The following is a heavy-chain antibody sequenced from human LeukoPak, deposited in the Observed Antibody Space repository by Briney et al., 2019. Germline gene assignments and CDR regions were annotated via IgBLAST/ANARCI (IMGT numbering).Heavy chain of an antibody. D-gene: IGHD2-2*01. CDR1: GYTFIGYY. J-gene: IGHJ4*02. V-gene: IGHV1-2*02. CDR2: INPNSGGT. CDR3: ARYCSGTNCYGGFDY. Sequence: ASVKVSCKASGYTFIGYYMYWVRQAPGQGLEWMGWINPNSGGTKYAQKFQGRVTMTRDTSISTAYMELSRLRSDDTAVYYCARYCSGTNCYGGFDYWGQGTLVTVSS.